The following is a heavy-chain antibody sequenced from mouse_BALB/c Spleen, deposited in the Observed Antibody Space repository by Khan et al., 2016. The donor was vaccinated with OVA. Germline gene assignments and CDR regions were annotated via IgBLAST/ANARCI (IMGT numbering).Heavy chain of an antibody. CDR3: ARVYGGDFDY. J-gene: IGHJ2*01. CDR2: ISYSGNT. V-gene: IGHV3-2*02. D-gene: IGHD2-10*02. Sequence: VQLKESGPGLVKPSQSLSLTCTVTGYSITSDYAWNWIRQFPGNKLEWMGYISYSGNTKYNPSLTSRISVTRGTSKNQIFLQLNSVTAEDTAAYYCARVYGGDFDYWGQGTTLTVSS. CDR1: GYSITSDYA.